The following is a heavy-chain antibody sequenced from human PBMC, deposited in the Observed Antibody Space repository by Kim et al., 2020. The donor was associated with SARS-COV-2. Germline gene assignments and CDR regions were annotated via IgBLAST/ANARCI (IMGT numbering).Heavy chain of an antibody. CDR2: DKT. J-gene: IGHJ4*02. Sequence: DKTYYVESVKGGLTISRDNSKNTLYLQMSSLRVEDTAVYYCATNLAAAGVVWGQGTLVTVYS. V-gene: IGHV3-66*01. D-gene: IGHD6-13*01. CDR3: ATNLAAAGVV.